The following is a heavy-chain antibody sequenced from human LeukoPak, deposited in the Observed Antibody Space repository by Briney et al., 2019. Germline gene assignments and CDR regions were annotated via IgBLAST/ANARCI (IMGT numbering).Heavy chain of an antibody. Sequence: SETLSLTCTVSGYSISSGYYWGWIRQPPGKGLEWIGSIYHSGSTYYNPSLKSRVTISVDTSKNQFSLKLSSVTAADTAVYYCARGGYTRWQINWFDPWGQGTLVTVSS. CDR3: ARGGYTRWQINWFDP. CDR2: IYHSGST. CDR1: GYSISSGYY. V-gene: IGHV4-38-2*02. J-gene: IGHJ5*02. D-gene: IGHD5-24*01.